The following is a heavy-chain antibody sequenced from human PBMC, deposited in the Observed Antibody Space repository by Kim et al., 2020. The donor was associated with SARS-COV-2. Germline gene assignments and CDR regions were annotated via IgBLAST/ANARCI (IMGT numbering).Heavy chain of an antibody. CDR3: ANACILWWFGESTGAFD. CDR1: GFTFSSYA. Sequence: GGSLRLSCAASGFTFSSYAMSWVRQAPGKGLEWVSAISGSGGSTYYADSVKGRFTISRDTSKNTLYLQMNILTAEDTADYYCANACILWWFGESTGAFD. CDR2: ISGSGGST. D-gene: IGHD3-10*01. V-gene: IGHV3-23*01. J-gene: IGHJ3*02.